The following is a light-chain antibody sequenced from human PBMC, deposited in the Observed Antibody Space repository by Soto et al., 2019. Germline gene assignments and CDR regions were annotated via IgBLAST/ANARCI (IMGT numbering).Light chain of an antibody. CDR2: DAS. Sequence: EVVMTQSPGTLSLSPGEGATLSCSASQSVSGNYLAWYQQKPGQSPRLVIYDASSRATGIPDRFSGSGSGTDFTLTISRQEPEDFAVYFCYQYDSSPWTFGQGTKVDIK. CDR3: YQYDSSPWT. CDR1: QSVSGNY. J-gene: IGKJ1*01. V-gene: IGKV3-20*01.